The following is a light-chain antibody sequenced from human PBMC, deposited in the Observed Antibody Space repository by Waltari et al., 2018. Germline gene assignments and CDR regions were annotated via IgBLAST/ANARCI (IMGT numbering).Light chain of an antibody. Sequence: EIVLTQSPATLSFFPGERVTLSCRASQSVSRYMAWYQQKPGQAPRLLIYDISNRVTGIPARFSGSGSGSDFTLTISSLEPEDFAVYYCHQHNNWPYTFGQGTKLEI. CDR3: HQHNNWPYT. CDR1: QSVSRY. V-gene: IGKV3-11*01. J-gene: IGKJ2*01. CDR2: DIS.